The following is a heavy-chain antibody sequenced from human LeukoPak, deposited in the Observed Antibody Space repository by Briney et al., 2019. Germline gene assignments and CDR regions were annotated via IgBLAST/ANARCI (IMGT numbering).Heavy chain of an antibody. V-gene: IGHV3-43*02. D-gene: IGHD3-22*01. Sequence: GGSLRLSCAASGFTFDDYAMPGARKAPGKGLEWFPFLSGDGGSTYYADSVKGRFTIPRDNSKNSLYLQMNSLRTEDTALYYCAKAITMIVVVINPGGFDPWGQGTLVTVSS. CDR3: AKAITMIVVVINPGGFDP. CDR2: LSGDGGST. CDR1: GFTFDDYA. J-gene: IGHJ5*02.